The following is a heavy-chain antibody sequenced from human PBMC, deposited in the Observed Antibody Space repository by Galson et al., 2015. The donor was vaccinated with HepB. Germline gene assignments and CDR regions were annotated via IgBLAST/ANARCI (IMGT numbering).Heavy chain of an antibody. CDR2: IQHVGSPI. D-gene: IGHD1-7*01. V-gene: IGHV3-33*06. Sequence: SLRLSCAASGLTFRRSGMHWVRQAPGKGLEWLAVIQHVGSPIRYADSVKGRFTVSRDNSKNTLSLQMSSLRTEDTAIYFCAKHKGMELANYCMNVWGTGTTVTVS. CDR3: AKHKGMELANYCMNV. J-gene: IGHJ6*03. CDR1: GLTFRRSG.